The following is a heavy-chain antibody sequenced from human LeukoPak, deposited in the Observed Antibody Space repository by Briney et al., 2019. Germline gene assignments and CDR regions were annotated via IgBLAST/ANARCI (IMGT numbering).Heavy chain of an antibody. CDR2: ISSRSSYI. V-gene: IGHV3-21*01. CDR1: GFTFSSYS. Sequence: GGSLRLSCAASGFTFSSYSMTWVRQAPGKGLEWVSSISSRSSYIYYADSVKGRFTISRDNAKNSLYLQMNSLRAEDTAVYYCARGAGLGYCSGGSCYLFDYWGQGTLVTVSS. D-gene: IGHD2-15*01. J-gene: IGHJ4*02. CDR3: ARGAGLGYCSGGSCYLFDY.